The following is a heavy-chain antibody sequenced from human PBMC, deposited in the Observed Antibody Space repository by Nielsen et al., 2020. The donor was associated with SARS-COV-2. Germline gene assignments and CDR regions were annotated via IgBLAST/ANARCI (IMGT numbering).Heavy chain of an antibody. Sequence: GESLKISCAASGFMFSRNDMSWVRQAPGKGLEWVASISRSSSFIYYADSVRGRFTISRDNAENSLYLQMNSLRAEDTAVYYCARDPYGNYYVDYWGQGTVVTVSS. J-gene: IGHJ4*02. CDR3: ARDPYGNYYVDY. V-gene: IGHV3-21*01. CDR1: GFMFSRND. D-gene: IGHD5-24*01. CDR2: ISRSSSFI.